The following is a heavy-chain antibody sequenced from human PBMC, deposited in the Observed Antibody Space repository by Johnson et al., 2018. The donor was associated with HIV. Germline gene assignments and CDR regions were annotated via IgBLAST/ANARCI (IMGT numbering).Heavy chain of an antibody. J-gene: IGHJ3*02. CDR2: ISYDGSNK. CDR1: GFTFSSYA. Sequence: QVQLVESGGGVVQPGRSLRLSCAASGFTFSSYAMHWVRQAPGKGLEWVAVISYDGSNKYYADSVKGRFTISRANSKNTLYLQMNSVRAEDTAVYYCAREVRLGYCSGGSCYGDALDIWGQGTMVTVSS. CDR3: AREVRLGYCSGGSCYGDALDI. V-gene: IGHV3-30*04. D-gene: IGHD2-15*01.